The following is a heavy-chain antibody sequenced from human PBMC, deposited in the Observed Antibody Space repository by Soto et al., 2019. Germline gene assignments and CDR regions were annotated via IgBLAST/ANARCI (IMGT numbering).Heavy chain of an antibody. V-gene: IGHV1-69*13. J-gene: IGHJ4*02. CDR3: ARDGTLYDSSAYYYLY. Sequence: ASVKVSCKASGGTFSRYTVTWVRQAPGQGLEWMGGITPMFGTPSYAQKFQGRVTITADESTSTAYMELSSLRSEDTAMYYCARDGTLYDSSAYYYLYWGQGTLVT. D-gene: IGHD3-22*01. CDR2: ITPMFGTP. CDR1: GGTFSRYT.